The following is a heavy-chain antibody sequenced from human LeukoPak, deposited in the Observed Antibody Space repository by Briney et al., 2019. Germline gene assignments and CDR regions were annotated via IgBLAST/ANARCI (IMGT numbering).Heavy chain of an antibody. J-gene: IGHJ6*02. CDR3: ATDTRYEITASWGGMDV. V-gene: IGHV4-59*01. Sequence: SETLSLTCTVSGGSISSYYWSWIRQPPGKGLEWIGYIYYSGSTNYNPSLKSRVTISVDTSKNQFSLKLSSVTAADTAVYYCATDTRYEITASWGGMDVWGQGTTVTVSS. CDR1: GGSISSYY. CDR2: IYYSGST. D-gene: IGHD3-9*01.